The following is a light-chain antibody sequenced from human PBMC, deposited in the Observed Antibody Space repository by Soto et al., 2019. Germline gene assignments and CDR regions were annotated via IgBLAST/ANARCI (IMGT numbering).Light chain of an antibody. CDR3: SSYASSSSLV. Sequence: QSVLTQPASVSGSPGQSITISCTGTSSDVGNYNYVSWFQQHPGKAPQLIIYEVDKRPSGVSDRFSGSKSGNTASLTISGLQAEDEAEYFCSSYASSSSLVFGTGTKVTVL. CDR2: EVD. V-gene: IGLV2-14*01. CDR1: SSDVGNYNY. J-gene: IGLJ1*01.